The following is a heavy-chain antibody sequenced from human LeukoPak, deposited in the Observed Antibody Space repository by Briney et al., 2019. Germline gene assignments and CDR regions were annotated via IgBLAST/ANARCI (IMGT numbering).Heavy chain of an antibody. CDR1: GFTFSSYA. J-gene: IGHJ4*02. V-gene: IGHV3-30*04. CDR3: ARDLPLEWLAVLDY. D-gene: IGHD3-3*01. Sequence: PGGSLRLSCAASGFTFSSYAMHWARQAPGKGLEWVAVISYDGSNKYYADSVKGRFTISRDNSKNTLYLQMNSLRAEDTAVYYCARDLPLEWLAVLDYWGQGTLVTVSS. CDR2: ISYDGSNK.